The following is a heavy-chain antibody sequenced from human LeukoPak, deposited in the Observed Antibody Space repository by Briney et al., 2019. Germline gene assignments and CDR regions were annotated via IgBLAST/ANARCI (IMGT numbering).Heavy chain of an antibody. D-gene: IGHD3-10*01. CDR1: GYTFTSYA. Sequence: ASVKVSCKASGYTFTSYAMNWVRQAPGQGLEWMGIINPSGGSTSYAQKFQGRVTMTRDMSTSTVYMELSSLRSEDTAVYYCARESGYHGSGFDPWGQGTLVTVSS. J-gene: IGHJ5*02. CDR3: ARESGYHGSGFDP. CDR2: INPSGGST. V-gene: IGHV1-46*01.